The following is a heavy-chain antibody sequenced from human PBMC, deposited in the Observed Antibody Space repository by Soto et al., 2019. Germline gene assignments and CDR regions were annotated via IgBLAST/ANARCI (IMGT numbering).Heavy chain of an antibody. Sequence: ASVKLSCKASGYSFTSYGISCVRQAPGQGLEWMGWISAYNGNTNYAQKLQGRVTMTTDTSTSTAYMELRSLRSDDTAVYYCARVEWYYDSSGYSFDIWGQGTMVTVSS. CDR3: ARVEWYYDSSGYSFDI. J-gene: IGHJ3*02. CDR2: ISAYNGNT. V-gene: IGHV1-18*01. D-gene: IGHD3-22*01. CDR1: GYSFTSYG.